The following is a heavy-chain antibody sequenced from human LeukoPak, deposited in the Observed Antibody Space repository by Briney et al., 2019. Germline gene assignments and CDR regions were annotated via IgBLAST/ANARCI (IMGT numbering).Heavy chain of an antibody. CDR1: GLTFSNYA. D-gene: IGHD3-22*01. CDR2: ISATGYTT. V-gene: IGHV3-23*01. Sequence: GGSLRLSCAASGLTFSNYAMSWVRQAPGKGLEWVSVISATGYTTYYADFVKGRFTISRDNSKNTLYLQMNSLSPEDTAVYYCAKDRYYNSIEFYMDVWGKGTTVTAPS. CDR3: AKDRYYNSIEFYMDV. J-gene: IGHJ6*03.